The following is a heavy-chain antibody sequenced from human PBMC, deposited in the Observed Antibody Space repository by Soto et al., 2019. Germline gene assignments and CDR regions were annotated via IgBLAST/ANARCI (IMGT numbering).Heavy chain of an antibody. CDR2: MNPNSGNT. Sequence: ASVKVSCKASGYTFTSYDINWVRQATGQGLEWMGWMNPNSGNTGYAQKFQGRVTMTRNTSISTAYMELSSLRSEDTAVYYCARGGTVTYYYYYMDVWGKGTTVTVSS. D-gene: IGHD4-4*01. J-gene: IGHJ6*03. CDR1: GYTFTSYD. V-gene: IGHV1-8*01. CDR3: ARGGTVTYYYYYMDV.